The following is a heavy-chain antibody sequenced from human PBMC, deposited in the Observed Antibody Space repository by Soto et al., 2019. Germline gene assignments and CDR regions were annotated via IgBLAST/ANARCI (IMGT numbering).Heavy chain of an antibody. CDR3: ARASWKFADPYYFDY. D-gene: IGHD1-1*01. Sequence: PGESLKISCKGSGYSFTTYWIGWVRQMPGKGLEWMGIIYPGDFDTRYSPSFQGQVTISVDKSISTAYLQWSSLKASDTAMYYCARASWKFADPYYFDYWGQGTQVTVSS. CDR1: GYSFTTYW. CDR2: IYPGDFDT. V-gene: IGHV5-51*01. J-gene: IGHJ4*02.